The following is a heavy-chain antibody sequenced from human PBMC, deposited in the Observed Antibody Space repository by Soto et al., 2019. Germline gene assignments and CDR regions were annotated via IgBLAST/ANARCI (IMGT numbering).Heavy chain of an antibody. CDR3: SHGYYQYFNS. CDR2: IKSKTDGGTT. Sequence: LRLSCAVSGVTLSNVWMNWVRQAPGKGPEWVGRIKSKTDGGTTDYAAPVKGRFTISRDDSENTLYLQMNSLKTEDTAVYYCSHGYYQYFNSWGQGTLVTVSS. D-gene: IGHD5-18*01. V-gene: IGHV3-15*07. CDR1: GVTLSNVW. J-gene: IGHJ4*02.